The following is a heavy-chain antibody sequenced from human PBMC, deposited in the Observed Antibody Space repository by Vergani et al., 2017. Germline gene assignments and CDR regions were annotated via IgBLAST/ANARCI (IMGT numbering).Heavy chain of an antibody. J-gene: IGHJ4*02. Sequence: QVQLVESGGGVVQPGRSLRLSCVASGFTFSDYYMNWIRQAPGKGLEWVSYISRGGSTIYYADSVKGRFTVSRDNTKNSLYLQMNSLTADDTAVYYCATQSSSSWFFDYWGQGSLVTGSS. CDR3: ATQSSSSWFFDY. CDR2: ISRGGSTI. D-gene: IGHD2-2*01. V-gene: IGHV3-11*01. CDR1: GFTFSDYY.